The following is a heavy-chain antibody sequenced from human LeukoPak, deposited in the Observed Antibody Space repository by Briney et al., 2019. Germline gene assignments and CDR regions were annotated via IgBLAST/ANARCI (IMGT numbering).Heavy chain of an antibody. V-gene: IGHV3-23*01. Sequence: PGGSLRLSCAASGFTFSSYAMSWVRQAPRKGLEWVSAISVSGGSTYYADSVKGRFTISRDNSKNTLYLQMNSLRAEDTAVYYCAKDEGGSIAVAGFFDYWGQGTLVTVSS. CDR2: ISVSGGST. J-gene: IGHJ4*02. D-gene: IGHD6-19*01. CDR1: GFTFSSYA. CDR3: AKDEGGSIAVAGFFDY.